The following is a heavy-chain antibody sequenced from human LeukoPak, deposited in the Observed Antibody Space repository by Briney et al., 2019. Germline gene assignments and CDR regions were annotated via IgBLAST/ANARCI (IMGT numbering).Heavy chain of an antibody. Sequence: PGTSLRLSCTAPGFTFSSYAIHWIRQAPGKGLEWVALVWHDGSNRYYSEAVKGRFTIPRDNSKNTVYLQINSLRAEDTAVYYCARELFGSGSCPDYWGQGTRVTVSS. D-gene: IGHD3-10*01. J-gene: IGHJ4*02. CDR3: ARELFGSGSCPDY. V-gene: IGHV3-33*01. CDR1: GFTFSSYA. CDR2: VWHDGSNR.